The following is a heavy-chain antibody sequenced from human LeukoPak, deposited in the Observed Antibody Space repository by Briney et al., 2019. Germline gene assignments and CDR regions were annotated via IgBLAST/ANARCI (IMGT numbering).Heavy chain of an antibody. CDR2: ISYTGST. J-gene: IGHJ5*02. D-gene: IGHD1-26*01. CDR3: ARTIKSGNYYWFDP. V-gene: IGHV4-59*01. Sequence: SETLSLTCTVSGGSISNYYWSWIRQPPGEGLEWIGFISYTGSTNYTPSLKSRVAVSVATSKNQFSLKVTSVTAADTAVYYCARTIKSGNYYWFDPWGQGTLVTVSS. CDR1: GGSISNYY.